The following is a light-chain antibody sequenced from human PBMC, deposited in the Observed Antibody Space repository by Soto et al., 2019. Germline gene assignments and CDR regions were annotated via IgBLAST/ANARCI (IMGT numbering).Light chain of an antibody. CDR1: SSDVGSYNY. CDR2: DVN. Sequence: QSALTQPASVSGSPGQSITISCTGTSSDVGSYNYVSWYQHPPGKAPKLLIYDVNNRPSGVSNRFSGSKSGNTASLTISGLQAEDEADYYCSSYTSSSTYVFGTGTKLTVL. V-gene: IGLV2-14*03. J-gene: IGLJ1*01. CDR3: SSYTSSSTYV.